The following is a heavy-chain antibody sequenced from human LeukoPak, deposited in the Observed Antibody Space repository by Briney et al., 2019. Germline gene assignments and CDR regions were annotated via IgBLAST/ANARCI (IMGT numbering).Heavy chain of an antibody. J-gene: IGHJ4*02. CDR1: GGSFSGYY. V-gene: IGHV4-34*01. CDR2: INHGGST. CDR3: AKEGVVPAANV. D-gene: IGHD2-2*01. Sequence: SETLSLTCAVYGGSFSGYYWTWIRQPPGKGLEWIGEINHGGSTKYNPSLKSRVTISVDTSKSQFSLKLSSVTAADTAVYYCAKEGVVPAANVWGQGTLVTVSS.